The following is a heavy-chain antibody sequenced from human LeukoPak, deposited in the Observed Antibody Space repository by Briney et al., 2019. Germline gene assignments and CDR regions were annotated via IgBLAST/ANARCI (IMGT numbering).Heavy chain of an antibody. V-gene: IGHV1-2*02. D-gene: IGHD6-6*01. Sequence: GASVQVSCQASGYTFTGYYMHWVRQAPGPGLEWMGWINTNIGGTNYAQKCQGRVTMTSDTSISTAYMELSRLRSEDTAVYYCARAPAARRGFDYWGQGTLVTVSS. CDR1: GYTFTGYY. CDR2: INTNIGGT. CDR3: ARAPAARRGFDY. J-gene: IGHJ4*02.